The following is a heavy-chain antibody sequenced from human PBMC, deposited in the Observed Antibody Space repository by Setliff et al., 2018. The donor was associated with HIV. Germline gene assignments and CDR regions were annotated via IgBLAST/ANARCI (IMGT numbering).Heavy chain of an antibody. CDR2: IYFSGST. Sequence: SETLSLTCTVSGGSISSYYWSWIRQPPGKGLEWIGYIYFSGSTDYNPSLKSRVTISVDTSKNQFSLKLSSVIAADTAVYYCARIFGDQGYYYGMDVWG. CDR1: GGSISSYY. CDR3: ARIFGDQGYYYGMDV. D-gene: IGHD3-3*01. V-gene: IGHV4-59*01. J-gene: IGHJ6*01.